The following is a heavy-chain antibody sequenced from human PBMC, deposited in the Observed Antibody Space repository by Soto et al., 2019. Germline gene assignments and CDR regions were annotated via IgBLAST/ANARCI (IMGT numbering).Heavy chain of an antibody. J-gene: IGHJ5*02. Sequence: PSETMSLTCTVSVASISSGGYYWSWIRQHPGKGLEWIGYIYYSGSTYYNPSLKSRVTISVDTSKNQFSLKLSSVTAADTAVYYCARGYDSSGYYYDNWFDPWGQGTLVTVSS. CDR2: IYYSGST. V-gene: IGHV4-31*03. CDR1: VASISSGGYY. CDR3: ARGYDSSGYYYDNWFDP. D-gene: IGHD3-22*01.